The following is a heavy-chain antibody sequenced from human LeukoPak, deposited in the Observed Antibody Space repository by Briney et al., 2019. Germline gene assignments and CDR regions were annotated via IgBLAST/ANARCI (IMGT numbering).Heavy chain of an antibody. CDR2: MNPNSGNT. J-gene: IGHJ4*02. CDR1: GYTFTSYD. V-gene: IGHV1-8*03. D-gene: IGHD5-24*01. CDR3: ARVPEGRDGYNYGFN. Sequence: ASVKVSCKASGYTFTSYDINWVRQATGQGLEWMGWMNPNSGNTGYAQKFQGRVTITRNTSISTAYMELSSLRSEDTAVYYCARVPEGRDGYNYGFNWGQGTLVTVSS.